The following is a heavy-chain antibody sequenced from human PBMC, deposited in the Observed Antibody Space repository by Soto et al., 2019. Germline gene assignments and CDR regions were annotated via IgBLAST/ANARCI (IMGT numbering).Heavy chain of an antibody. J-gene: IGHJ5*02. CDR2: IYATGTT. V-gene: IGHV4-4*07. CDR3: VRDGTKTLRDWFDP. CDR1: GASISGFY. D-gene: IGHD1-1*01. Sequence: PSETLSLTGTVSGASISGFYWSWIRKSAGKGLEGIGRIYATGTTDYNPSLKSRVMMSVDTSKKQFSLKLRSVTAADKAVYYCVRDGTKTLRDWFDPWGQGISVTVSS.